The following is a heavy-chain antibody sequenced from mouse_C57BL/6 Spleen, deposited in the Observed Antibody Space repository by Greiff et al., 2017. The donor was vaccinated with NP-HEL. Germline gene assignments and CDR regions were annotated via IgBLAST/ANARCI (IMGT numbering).Heavy chain of an antibody. J-gene: IGHJ3*01. D-gene: IGHD1-1*01. CDR2: IYPGSGST. V-gene: IGHV1-55*01. CDR1: GYTFTSYW. CDR3: ARARYGSSYGAGAY. Sequence: QVQLQQSGAELVKPGASVKMSCKASGYTFTSYWITWVKQRPGQGLEWIGDIYPGSGSTNYNEKFKSKATLTVDTSSSTAYMQLSSLTSGDSAVYYCARARYGSSYGAGAYWGQGTLVTVSA.